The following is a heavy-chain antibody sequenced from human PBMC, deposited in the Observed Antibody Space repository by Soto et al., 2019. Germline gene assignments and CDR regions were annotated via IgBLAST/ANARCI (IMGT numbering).Heavy chain of an antibody. V-gene: IGHV3-74*01. CDR2: INSDGSST. Sequence: EVQLVESGGGLVQPGGSLRLSCAASGFTFSSYWMHWVRQAPGKGLVWVSRINSDGSSTSYADSVKGRFTISRDNAKNTLYLQRNSLRAEDTAVYYCARRRITIFGVVIIEDYFDYWGQGTLVTVSS. CDR3: ARRRITIFGVVIIEDYFDY. J-gene: IGHJ4*02. CDR1: GFTFSSYW. D-gene: IGHD3-3*01.